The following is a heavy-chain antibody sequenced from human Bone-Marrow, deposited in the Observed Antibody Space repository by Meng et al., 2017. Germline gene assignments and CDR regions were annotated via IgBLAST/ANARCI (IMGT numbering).Heavy chain of an antibody. J-gene: IGHJ4*02. CDR1: GGSISSYY. Sequence: SETLSLTCTVSGGSISSYYWSWSRQPAGEGLEWIGRIYTSGSTNYNPSLQSRVTMSGDKSKNQFSLKLSSVAAADTTVYYGARVGGKSEGVGFDWGQGTLVTVS. D-gene: IGHD3-10*01. CDR3: ARVGGKSEGVGFD. V-gene: IGHV4-4*07. CDR2: IYTSGST.